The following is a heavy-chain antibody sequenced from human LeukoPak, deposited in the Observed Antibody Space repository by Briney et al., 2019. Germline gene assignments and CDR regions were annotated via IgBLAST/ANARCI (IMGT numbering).Heavy chain of an antibody. Sequence: GGSLRLSCVAYQFTFSNYEMNWVRQAPGKGLEWVSYISFGGSSIHYADSAKGRFTISRDNAKNSLYLQMNSLRAEDTAVYYCARSKGGWRLFDYWGKGTLVTVSS. J-gene: IGHJ4*02. V-gene: IGHV3-48*03. CDR3: ARSKGGWRLFDY. CDR2: ISFGGSSI. D-gene: IGHD6-19*01. CDR1: QFTFSNYE.